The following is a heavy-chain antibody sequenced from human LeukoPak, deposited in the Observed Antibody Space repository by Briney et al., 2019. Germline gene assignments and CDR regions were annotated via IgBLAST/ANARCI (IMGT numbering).Heavy chain of an antibody. J-gene: IGHJ4*02. D-gene: IGHD1-26*01. CDR2: ISSISSSST. Sequence: GGSLRLSCAASGFTFSSYSMNWVRQAPGKGLEWVSYISSISSSSTYYADSVKGRFTISRDNAKNSLHLQMNSLRAEDTAVYYCARSSGYSGLAFDYWGQGTLVTVSS. V-gene: IGHV3-48*04. CDR3: ARSSGYSGLAFDY. CDR1: GFTFSSYS.